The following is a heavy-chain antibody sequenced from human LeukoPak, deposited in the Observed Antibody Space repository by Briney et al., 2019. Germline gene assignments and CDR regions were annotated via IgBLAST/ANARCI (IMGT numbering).Heavy chain of an antibody. J-gene: IGHJ4*02. CDR3: ARDSSIFGVF. CDR2: IKHDGSEK. CDR1: GFTFSSYW. V-gene: IGHV3-7*01. Sequence: GGSLRLSCAASGFTFSSYWLSWVRQAPGKGLEWVANIKHDGSEKYYMDSVKGRFTISRDNAKNSLYLQMNSLRVGDTAVYYCARDSSIFGVFWGQGTLVTVSS. D-gene: IGHD3-3*01.